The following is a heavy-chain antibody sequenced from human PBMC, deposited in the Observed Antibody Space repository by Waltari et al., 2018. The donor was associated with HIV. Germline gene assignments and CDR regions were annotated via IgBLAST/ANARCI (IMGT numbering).Heavy chain of an antibody. V-gene: IGHV3-7*01. J-gene: IGHJ5*02. Sequence: EVQLVESGGGLVQPGGSLRLSCAASGFTFSSYWMSWVRQAPGKGLGWVANRKEDGCEKNYVDSVKGRFTISRDNAKNSLYRLMNSLRAEDTAVYYCARVSGTLFSWGQGTLVTVSS. CDR3: ARVSGTLFS. CDR2: RKEDGCEK. CDR1: GFTFSSYW. D-gene: IGHD1-26*01.